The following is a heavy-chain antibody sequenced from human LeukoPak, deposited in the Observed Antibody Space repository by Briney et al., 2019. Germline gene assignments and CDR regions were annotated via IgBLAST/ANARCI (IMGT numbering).Heavy chain of an antibody. CDR2: IYPSDSNT. V-gene: IGHV5-51*01. CDR1: VYSFTNYW. CDR3: ARRRTVAGFYYFDY. D-gene: IGHD6-19*01. J-gene: IGHJ4*02. Sequence: GESLKISCKGSVYSFTNYWIGWVRQMPGKGLEWMGIIYPSDSNTRYSPSFQGQVTISADKSVSTAHLQWSSLNASDTAIYYCARRRTVAGFYYFDYWGQGTLVTVSS.